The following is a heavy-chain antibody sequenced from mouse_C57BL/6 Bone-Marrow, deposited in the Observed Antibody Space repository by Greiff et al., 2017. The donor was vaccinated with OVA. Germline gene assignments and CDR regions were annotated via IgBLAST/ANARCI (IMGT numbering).Heavy chain of an antibody. CDR2: IYPGDGDT. CDR3: AREGYYGFFDY. V-gene: IGHV1-80*01. J-gene: IGHJ2*01. CDR1: GYAFSSYW. Sequence: QVQLQQSGAELVKPGASVKISCKASGYAFSSYWMNWVKQRPGTGLEWIGQIYPGDGDTNYNGKFKGKATLTADKSSSTAYMQLSSLTSEDSAVYFCAREGYYGFFDYWGQGTTLTVSS. D-gene: IGHD1-1*01.